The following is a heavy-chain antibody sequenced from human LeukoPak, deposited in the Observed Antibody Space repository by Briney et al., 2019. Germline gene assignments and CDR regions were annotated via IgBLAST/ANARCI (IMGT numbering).Heavy chain of an antibody. CDR2: ISWDGGNT. CDR3: VKGVPEDYDDYLYYFDY. Sequence: QAGGSLRLSCVASGFTFDDYAMHWVRQAPGKGLEWVSLISWDGGNTYYADSVKGRFTISRDNSKNSLYLQMSSLRAEDTALYYCVKGVPEDYDDYLYYFDYWGQGTLVTVSS. J-gene: IGHJ4*02. V-gene: IGHV3-43D*03. CDR1: GFTFDDYA. D-gene: IGHD4-17*01.